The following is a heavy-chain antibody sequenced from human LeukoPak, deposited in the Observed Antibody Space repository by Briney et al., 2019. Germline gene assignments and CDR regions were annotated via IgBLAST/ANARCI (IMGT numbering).Heavy chain of an antibody. V-gene: IGHV1-46*01. J-gene: IGHJ6*03. CDR2: INPSGGST. CDR1: GYTFTSHY. D-gene: IGHD6-6*01. CDR3: ARVREQLAVYYYYYMDV. Sequence: WASVKVSCKASGYTFTSHYMHWVRQAPGQGLEWMGIINPSGGSTNYAQKFQGRVTMTRDTSISTAYMELSRLRSDDTAVYYCARVREQLAVYYYYYMDVWGKGTTVTVSS.